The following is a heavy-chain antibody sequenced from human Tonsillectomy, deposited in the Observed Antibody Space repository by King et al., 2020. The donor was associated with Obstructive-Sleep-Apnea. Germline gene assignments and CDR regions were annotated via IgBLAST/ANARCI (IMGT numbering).Heavy chain of an antibody. D-gene: IGHD2/OR15-2a*01. Sequence: VQLVESGGGFVQPGGSLRLSCAASGFTFSNYWMSWVRQAPGKGLEWVANIKQDGSEKYYVDSVMGRFTISRDNAKNSLYLQMNSLRAEDTAVYYCARGGNWVDYWGQGTLVTVSS. CDR1: GFTFSNYW. J-gene: IGHJ4*02. V-gene: IGHV3-7*03. CDR2: IKQDGSEK. CDR3: ARGGNWVDY.